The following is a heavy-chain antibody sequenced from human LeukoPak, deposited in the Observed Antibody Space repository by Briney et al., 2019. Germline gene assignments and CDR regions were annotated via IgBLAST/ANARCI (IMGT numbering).Heavy chain of an antibody. CDR2: INHSGST. D-gene: IGHD4-17*01. CDR1: GGSFSGYY. Sequence: PSETLSLTCAVYGGSFSGYYWSWIRQPPGKGLEWIGEINHSGSTNYHPSLKSRVTISVDTSKNQFSLKLSSVTAADTAVYYCASAGYGDYATQTGWNWFDPWGQGTLVTVSS. J-gene: IGHJ5*02. CDR3: ASAGYGDYATQTGWNWFDP. V-gene: IGHV4-34*01.